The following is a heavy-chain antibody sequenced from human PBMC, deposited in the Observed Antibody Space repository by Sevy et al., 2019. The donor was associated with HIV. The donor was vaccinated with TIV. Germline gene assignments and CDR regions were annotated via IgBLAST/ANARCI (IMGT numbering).Heavy chain of an antibody. CDR3: AKDMAGECGHSTSCFTIDH. D-gene: IGHD2-2*02. V-gene: IGHV3-9*03. J-gene: IGHJ5*02. Sequence: GGSLRLSCAASGFKFGDYAMHWVRQPPGKGLEWVSGISWNSGDVDYAASVKGRFTISRDNTKNSLYLQMNSLRAEDMALYYCAKDMAGECGHSTSCFTIDHWGLGTLVTVSS. CDR2: ISWNSGDV. CDR1: GFKFGDYA.